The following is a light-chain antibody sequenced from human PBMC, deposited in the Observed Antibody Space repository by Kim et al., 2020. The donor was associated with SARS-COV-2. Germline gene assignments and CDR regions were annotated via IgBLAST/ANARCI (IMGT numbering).Light chain of an antibody. CDR3: ATWDDSLNGVI. Sequence: GQIVTISCSGSSSNIGINTLTGYHQPPGTAPKLRIYSDEQRPSGVPDRFSGAESGTSASLAISALQSDDDAVYYCATWDDSLNGVIFGGGTQLTVL. CDR2: SDE. V-gene: IGLV1-44*01. CDR1: SSNIGINT. J-gene: IGLJ7*01.